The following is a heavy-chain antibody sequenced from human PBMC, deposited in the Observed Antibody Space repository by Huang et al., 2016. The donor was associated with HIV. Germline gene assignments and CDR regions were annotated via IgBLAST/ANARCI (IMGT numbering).Heavy chain of an antibody. CDR1: GFTFSSYW. CDR3: ARGGWYYDFWSGYYYFDY. D-gene: IGHD3-3*01. Sequence: EVQLVESGGGLVQPGGSLRLSCAASGFTFSSYWMHWVRQAPGKGLVWVSSSKRDGSSTSYAVSVKGRFTISRDNAKNTLYLQMNSLRAEDTAVYYCARGGWYYDFWSGYYYFDYWGQGTLVTVSS. CDR2: SKRDGSST. V-gene: IGHV3-74*01. J-gene: IGHJ4*02.